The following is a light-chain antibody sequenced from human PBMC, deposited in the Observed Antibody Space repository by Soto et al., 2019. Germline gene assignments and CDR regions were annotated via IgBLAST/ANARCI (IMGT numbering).Light chain of an antibody. V-gene: IGLV2-23*01. J-gene: IGLJ1*01. CDR3: CSFAGNSNYV. CDR2: GGS. CDR1: SNDVGSYNL. Sequence: QSVLAQPASVSGSPGQSIAISCAGTSNDVGSYNLVSWYQHHPGKAPKLMIYGGSKRPSGVSARFSGSKSGNTASLTISGLQAEDEADYYCCSFAGNSNYVFGTGTKVTVL.